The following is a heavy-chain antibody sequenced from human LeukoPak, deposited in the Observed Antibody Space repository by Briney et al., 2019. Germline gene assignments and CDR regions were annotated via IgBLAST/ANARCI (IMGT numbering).Heavy chain of an antibody. CDR2: IYYSGST. Sequence: SETLSLTCTVSGGSISSYYWSWIRQPPGKGLEWIGYIYYSGSTNYNPSLKSRVTISVDTSKNRFSLKLSTVTAADTAVYYCARRPTGDPKFDYWGQGTLVTVSS. J-gene: IGHJ4*02. CDR1: GGSISSYY. CDR3: ARRPTGDPKFDY. D-gene: IGHD7-27*01. V-gene: IGHV4-59*08.